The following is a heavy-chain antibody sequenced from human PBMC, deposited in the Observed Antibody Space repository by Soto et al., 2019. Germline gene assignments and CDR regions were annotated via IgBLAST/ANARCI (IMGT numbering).Heavy chain of an antibody. CDR1: GGSFSGYY. CDR3: ARTYSSSWSPFEY. Sequence: QVQLQQWGAGLLKPSETLSLTCAVYGGSFSGYYWSWIRQPPGKGLEWIGEINQSGSTNYNPSLKSRVTISVYTSKNQFSLKMNFVTDADTAVYYCARTYSSSWSPFEYWGQGALVTVSS. CDR2: INQSGST. D-gene: IGHD6-13*01. V-gene: IGHV4-34*01. J-gene: IGHJ4*02.